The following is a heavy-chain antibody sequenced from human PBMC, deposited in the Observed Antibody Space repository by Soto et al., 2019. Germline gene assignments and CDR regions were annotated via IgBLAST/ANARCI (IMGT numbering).Heavy chain of an antibody. V-gene: IGHV1-24*01. Sequence: ASVKISCKVSGYTLTELSMHWVRQAPGKGLEWMGGFDPEDGETIYAQKFQGRVTMTEDTSTDTAYMELSSLRSEDTAVYYWATDFGAYGDSSLCHNWGKGTLVT. CDR3: ATDFGAYGDSSLCHN. CDR1: GYTLTELS. CDR2: FDPEDGET. J-gene: IGHJ4*02. D-gene: IGHD4-17*01.